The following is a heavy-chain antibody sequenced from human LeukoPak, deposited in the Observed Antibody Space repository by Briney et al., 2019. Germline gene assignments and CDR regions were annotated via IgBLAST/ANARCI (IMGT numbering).Heavy chain of an antibody. CDR3: ARRWNYKDAFDI. J-gene: IGHJ3*02. CDR2: IFTSGSP. D-gene: IGHD1-7*01. Sequence: SETLSLTCDVSGGSISSGTHYWTWVRQPVGKGLEWLGRIFTSGSPTYNSSLKSRLTISLDKSKNQFSLKLSSVTAADTAVYYCARRWNYKDAFDIWGQGTMVTVSS. CDR1: GGSISSGTHY. V-gene: IGHV4-61*02.